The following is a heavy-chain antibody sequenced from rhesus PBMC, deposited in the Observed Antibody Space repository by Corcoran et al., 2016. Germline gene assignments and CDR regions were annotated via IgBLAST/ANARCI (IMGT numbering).Heavy chain of an antibody. D-gene: IGHD1-38*01. J-gene: IGHJ4*01. CDR1: GFPFSNYW. CDR3: TRNNWPYRFDD. CDR2: SKNKCDGGAA. Sequence: EVQLVESGGGLVQPGGSLRVSCAASGFPFSNYWLSWVRKASGKGVEWFGCSKNKCDGGAAGYAESVKGRLTISRDDSKNILYLQMNSLKTEDTAVYYCTRNNWPYRFDDWGQGVLVTVSS. V-gene: IGHV3S11*01.